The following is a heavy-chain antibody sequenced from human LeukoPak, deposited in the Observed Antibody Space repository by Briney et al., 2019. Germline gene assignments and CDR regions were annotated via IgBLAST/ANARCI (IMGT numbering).Heavy chain of an antibody. CDR3: ARLPQPRGSGSRWGDY. V-gene: IGHV4-39*07. D-gene: IGHD3-10*01. CDR1: GGSISSSSHY. J-gene: IGHJ4*02. Sequence: SGTLSLTCTVSGGSISSSSHYWGWIRQPPGKGLDWIGSIYYSGSTYYNPSLKSRVTISVDTSKNQFSLKLSSVTAADTAVYYCARLPQPRGSGSRWGDYWGQGTLVTVSS. CDR2: IYYSGST.